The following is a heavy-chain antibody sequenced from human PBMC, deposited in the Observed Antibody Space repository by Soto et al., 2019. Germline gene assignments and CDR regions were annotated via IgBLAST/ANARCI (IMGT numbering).Heavy chain of an antibody. CDR3: AKDRGSGWYFFDY. D-gene: IGHD6-19*01. J-gene: IGHJ4*02. CDR2: ISNSGGST. CDR1: GFPFSSYA. V-gene: IGHV3-23*01. Sequence: GGSLRLSCAASGFPFSSYAMNWVRQAPGKGLEWVSAISNSGGSTYYADSVKGRFTISRDNSKNTLYLQMNSLRVEDTAVYYCAKDRGSGWYFFDYWSQGTLVTSPQ.